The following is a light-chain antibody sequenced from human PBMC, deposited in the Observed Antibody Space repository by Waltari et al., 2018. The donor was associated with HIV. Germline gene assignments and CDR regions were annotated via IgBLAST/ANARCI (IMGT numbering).Light chain of an antibody. CDR1: QMINNW. CDR3: QQYNSHSYT. J-gene: IGKJ2*01. Sequence: DVQMTQSPSTLSASVGDRVAITCRASQMINNWLAWYQQRPGRPPKLLIYKTSNLESGVPVRFIGSGSGAEFTLTIDGLQPDDFATYFCQQYNSHSYTFGQGTRLDI. CDR2: KTS. V-gene: IGKV1-5*03.